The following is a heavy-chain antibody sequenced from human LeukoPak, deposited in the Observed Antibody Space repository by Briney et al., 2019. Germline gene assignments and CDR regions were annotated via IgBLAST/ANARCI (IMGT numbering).Heavy chain of an antibody. CDR3: ARGPSGYHNT. D-gene: IGHD5-12*01. V-gene: IGHV3-23*01. CDR2: IGSSGDIT. Sequence: GGSLRLSCAASGFTFISYAMSWVRQAPGMGMEWVSSIGSSGDITYYADSVKGRFTISRDNSKNTLYLQMNSLRAEDTAVYYCARGPSGYHNTGGQGTLVTVSS. CDR1: GFTFISYA. J-gene: IGHJ4*02.